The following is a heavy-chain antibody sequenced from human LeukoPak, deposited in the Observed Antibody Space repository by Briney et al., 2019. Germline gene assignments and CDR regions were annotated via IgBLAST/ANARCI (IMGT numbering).Heavy chain of an antibody. CDR2: IDPQSGDT. CDR3: AREDYSNGYYRGGWFDP. Sequence: ASVKVSCKTSGYIFSGYYMHWLRQAPGQGLEWMGWIDPQSGDTNYEQNFRGRVAMTGDTFIKTAYMELSSLRSDDTAVYYCAREDYSNGYYRGGWFDPWGQGTQVTVSS. J-gene: IGHJ5*02. V-gene: IGHV1-2*02. CDR1: GYIFSGYY. D-gene: IGHD6-19*01.